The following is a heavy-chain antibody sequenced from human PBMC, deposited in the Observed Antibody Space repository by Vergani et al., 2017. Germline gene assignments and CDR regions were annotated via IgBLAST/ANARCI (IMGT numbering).Heavy chain of an antibody. J-gene: IGHJ4*02. Sequence: QVQLVESGGGVVQPGRSLRLSCAASGFTFNQYGMHLVRQAPGKGLEWVAVTWYDGNNKQYADSVKGRFTISRDNSKSTMYLQMNSLRDEDTGVYYCAKADNWNDPNLFDYWSQGTLVTVSA. CDR2: TWYDGNNK. D-gene: IGHD1-20*01. CDR1: GFTFNQYG. CDR3: AKADNWNDPNLFDY. V-gene: IGHV3-33*06.